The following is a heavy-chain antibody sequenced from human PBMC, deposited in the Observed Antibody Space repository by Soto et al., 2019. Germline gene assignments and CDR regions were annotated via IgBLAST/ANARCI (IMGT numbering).Heavy chain of an antibody. V-gene: IGHV3-23*01. CDR2: ISDGGHNT. CDR3: VREYYGSGVI. Sequence: EAQLLESGGGIVEPGGSLRLSCAASGFTFASYTMSWVRQAPGKGLQWVSYISDGGHNTYYADSVKGRFTISRDDLEGTLYLQMNSLRAEDTALYYCVREYYGSGVIRGQGTLVTVSS. J-gene: IGHJ4*02. D-gene: IGHD3-10*01. CDR1: GFTFASYT.